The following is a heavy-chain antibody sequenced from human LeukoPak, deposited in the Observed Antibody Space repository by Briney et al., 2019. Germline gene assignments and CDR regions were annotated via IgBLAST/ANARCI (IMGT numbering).Heavy chain of an antibody. CDR3: ARAGGRITMVRGVIGWFDP. V-gene: IGHV4-61*02. D-gene: IGHD3-10*01. Sequence: SETLSLTCTVSGYSISSGYYWSWIRQPAGKGLEWIGRIYTSGSTNYNPSLKSRVTISVDTSKNQFSLKLSSVTAADTAVYYCARAGGRITMVRGVIGWFDPWGQGTLVTVSS. J-gene: IGHJ5*02. CDR1: GYSISSGYY. CDR2: IYTSGST.